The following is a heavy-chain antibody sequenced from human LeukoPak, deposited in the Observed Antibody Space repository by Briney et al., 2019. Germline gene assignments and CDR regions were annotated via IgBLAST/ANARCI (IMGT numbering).Heavy chain of an antibody. CDR2: IYPGHSET. CDR3: ARSPADGYTYGVDDF. J-gene: IGHJ3*01. D-gene: IGHD5-24*01. CDR1: GYRFNDYW. Sequence: GESLKISCKGSGYRFNDYWIGWVRQMPGKGLEWMGIIYPGHSETRYSPSFQGQVTISADKSISTAYLQWSSLKASDTAMYFCARSPADGYTYGVDDFWGQGTLVTVSS. V-gene: IGHV5-51*01.